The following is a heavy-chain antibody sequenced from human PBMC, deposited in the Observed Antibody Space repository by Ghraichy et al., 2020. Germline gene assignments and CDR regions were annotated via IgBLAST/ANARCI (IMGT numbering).Heavy chain of an antibody. V-gene: IGHV3-74*01. CDR1: GFTFSDFW. CDR2: ISSDGSGT. J-gene: IGHJ6*02. Sequence: GGSLRLSCAPSGFTFSDFWMHWVRQAPGKGLAWVSRISSDGSGTAYADSVKGRFTISRDNAKSTLYLQMKSLRADDAAVYYCARGNYYGMDAWGQGSTVTVSS. CDR3: ARGNYYGMDA.